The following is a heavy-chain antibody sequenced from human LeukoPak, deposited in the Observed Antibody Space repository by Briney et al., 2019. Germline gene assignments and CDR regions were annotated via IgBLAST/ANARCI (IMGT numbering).Heavy chain of an antibody. D-gene: IGHD3-10*01. CDR2: ISYDGSNK. V-gene: IGHV3-30*18. J-gene: IGHJ6*02. Sequence: GGSLRLSCAASGFTFSTYGMHWVRQAPGKGLEWVAVISYDGSNKYYEDSVKGRFTISRDNSKNILYPQMNSLRAEDTAVYYCAKERYYGSGRGMDVWGQGTTVTVSS. CDR3: AKERYYGSGRGMDV. CDR1: GFTFSTYG.